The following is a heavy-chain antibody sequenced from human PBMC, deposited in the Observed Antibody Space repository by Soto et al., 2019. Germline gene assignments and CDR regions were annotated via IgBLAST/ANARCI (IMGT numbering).Heavy chain of an antibody. J-gene: IGHJ6*02. CDR1: GGTFSSYA. V-gene: IGHV1-46*01. Sequence: ASVKVSCKASGGTFSSYAISWVRQAPGQGLEWMGIINPSGGSTSYAQKFQGRVTMTRDTSTSTVCMELSSLRSEDTAVYYCARSHGGYYYYGMDVWGQGTTVTVSS. CDR3: ARSHGGYYYYGMDV. CDR2: INPSGGST.